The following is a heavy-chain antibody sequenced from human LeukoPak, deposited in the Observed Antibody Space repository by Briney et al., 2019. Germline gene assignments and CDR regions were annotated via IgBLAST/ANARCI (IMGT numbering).Heavy chain of an antibody. D-gene: IGHD4-17*01. J-gene: IGHJ4*02. V-gene: IGHV4-39*01. CDR1: GGSISSSLYY. Sequence: SSETLSLTCTVSGGSISSSLYYWGWIRQPPGKGLEWIGSIYYSGSTYYNPSLKSRVTIFVDTSKSQFSLKLSSVTAADTAVYYCARHDRGVTTVLYYWGQGTLVTVSS. CDR2: IYYSGST. CDR3: ARHDRGVTTVLYY.